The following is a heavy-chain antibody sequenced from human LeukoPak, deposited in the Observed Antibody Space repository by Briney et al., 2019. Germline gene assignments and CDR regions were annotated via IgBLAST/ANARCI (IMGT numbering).Heavy chain of an antibody. CDR3: ARGPFVYSSSWYFWFDP. CDR2: INHSGST. CDR1: GGSFSGYY. V-gene: IGHV4-34*01. J-gene: IGHJ5*02. D-gene: IGHD6-13*01. Sequence: SETLSLTCAVYGGSFSGYYWSWIRQPPGKGLEWIGEINHSGSTNYNPSLKSRVTISVDTSKNQFSLKLSSVTAADTAVYYCARGPFVYSSSWYFWFDPWGQGTLVTVSS.